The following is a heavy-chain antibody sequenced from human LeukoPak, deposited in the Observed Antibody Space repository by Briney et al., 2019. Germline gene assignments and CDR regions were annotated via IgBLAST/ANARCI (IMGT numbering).Heavy chain of an antibody. CDR3: ARVVYGSGWSRVDC. Sequence: PSETLSLTCIVSGGSVSSGRYYWSWIRQPPGKGLEWIGYIYYSGSTNYNPSLKSRVTISVDTSKNQFSLKLSSVTAADTAVYYCARVVYGSGWSRVDCWGQGTLVTVSS. V-gene: IGHV4-61*01. CDR2: IYYSGST. D-gene: IGHD6-19*01. CDR1: GGSVSSGRYY. J-gene: IGHJ4*02.